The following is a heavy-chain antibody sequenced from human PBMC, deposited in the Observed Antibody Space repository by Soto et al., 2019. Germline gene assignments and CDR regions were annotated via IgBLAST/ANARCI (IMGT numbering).Heavy chain of an antibody. J-gene: IGHJ6*02. CDR2: ISAAGDP. CDR3: ARTDSDFYGLDV. Sequence: EVQLVESGGGLVQPGGSLRLSCEASGFTFRTYDMHWVRQGTGKGLEWVSGISAAGDPDYADSVEGRFTISRENAQNSFFLQMNSLRVGDTAVYYSARTDSDFYGLDVWGQGTTVIVSS. D-gene: IGHD5-18*01. CDR1: GFTFRTYD. V-gene: IGHV3-13*05.